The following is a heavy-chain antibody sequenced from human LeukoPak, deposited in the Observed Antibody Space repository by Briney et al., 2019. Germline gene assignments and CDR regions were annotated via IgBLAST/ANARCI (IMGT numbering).Heavy chain of an antibody. CDR2: IKPDGSEK. V-gene: IGHV3-7*01. CDR3: ARNRGPSY. J-gene: IGHJ4*02. CDR1: GFTFSSYL. Sequence: GSLRLSCAASGFTFSSYLMTWVRQAPGKGLEWVANIKPDGSEKFYADSVEGRFTISRDNAKNSVYLQMDSLRAEDTAVYHCARNRGPSYWGQGTLVTVSS.